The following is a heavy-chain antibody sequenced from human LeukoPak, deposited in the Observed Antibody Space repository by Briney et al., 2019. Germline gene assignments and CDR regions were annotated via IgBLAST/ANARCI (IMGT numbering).Heavy chain of an antibody. J-gene: IGHJ4*02. CDR2: INHSGST. CDR1: GGSFGGYY. Sequence: SETLSLTCAVYGGSFGGYYWSWIRQPPGKGLEWIGEINHSGSTNYNPSLKSRVTISVDTSKNQFSLKLSSVTAADTAVYYCARRGGHPIWFRENWGQGTLVTVSS. D-gene: IGHD3-10*01. CDR3: ARRGGHPIWFREN. V-gene: IGHV4-34*01.